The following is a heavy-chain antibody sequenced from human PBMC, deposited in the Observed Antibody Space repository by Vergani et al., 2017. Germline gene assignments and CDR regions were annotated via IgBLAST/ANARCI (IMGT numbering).Heavy chain of an antibody. J-gene: IGHJ4*02. CDR3: TRHVPCGDGACLHFDH. Sequence: EVQLVQSGAEVKKLGESLKISCKYSESSFISNEIAWVRQMSGKGLQWMGNINPIDSKIAYSPSFQGQAIMSLDKSITTAYLQWRSLKASDTAIYYCTRHVPCGDGACLHFDHWGQGTQVTVSS. V-gene: IGHV5-51*01. D-gene: IGHD2-21*01. CDR1: ESSFISNE. CDR2: INPIDSKI.